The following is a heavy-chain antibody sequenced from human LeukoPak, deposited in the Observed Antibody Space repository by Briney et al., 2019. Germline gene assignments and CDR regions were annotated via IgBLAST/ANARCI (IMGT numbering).Heavy chain of an antibody. Sequence: PGGSLRLSCVASGFTFSTYWMHWVRQAPGKGLVWVSRIRSDGISTGYADSVKGRFTISRDNAKSTLYLQMNSLRAEDTAVYYCARDRDYGGNRFDPWGQGTLVTVSS. CDR3: ARDRDYGGNRFDP. V-gene: IGHV3-74*01. J-gene: IGHJ5*02. CDR2: IRSDGIST. D-gene: IGHD4-23*01. CDR1: GFTFSTYW.